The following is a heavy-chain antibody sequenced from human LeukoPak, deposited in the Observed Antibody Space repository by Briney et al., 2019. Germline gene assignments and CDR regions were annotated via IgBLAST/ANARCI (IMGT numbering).Heavy chain of an antibody. CDR3: ARDYKYAFDN. CDR1: GFTFSDYS. Sequence: GGSLRLSCAASGFTFSDYSMNCVGRAPGKWVEWSSYIGIDSGNTNYADSVKGRFTISRDKAKNSLYLQMNSLRVEDTAVYYCARDYKYAFDNWGQGTLVTVSS. CDR2: IGIDSGNT. V-gene: IGHV3-48*01. J-gene: IGHJ4*02. D-gene: IGHD5-24*01.